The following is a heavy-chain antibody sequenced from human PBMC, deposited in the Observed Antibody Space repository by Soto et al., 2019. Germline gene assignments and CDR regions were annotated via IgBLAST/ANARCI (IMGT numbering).Heavy chain of an antibody. CDR3: TTSEGIVVIIGNYYGMDV. CDR1: GFTFSNAW. V-gene: IGHV3-15*07. J-gene: IGHJ6*02. Sequence: GGSLRLSCAASGFTFSNAWMNWVRQAPGKGLEWVGRIKSKTDGGTTDYAAPVKGRFTISRDDSKNTLYLQMNSLKTEDTAVYYCTTSEGIVVIIGNYYGMDVWGQGTTVTVSS. D-gene: IGHD3-3*01. CDR2: IKSKTDGGTT.